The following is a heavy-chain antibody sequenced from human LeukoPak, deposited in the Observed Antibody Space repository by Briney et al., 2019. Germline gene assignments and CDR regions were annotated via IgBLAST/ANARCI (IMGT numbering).Heavy chain of an antibody. V-gene: IGHV3-48*01. Sequence: PSETLSLTCTVSGGSISSSSYYWGWIRQPPGKGLEWVSYISSSSSSIYYADAVKGRFTISRDNAKNSLYLQMNSLRAEDTAVYYCARVYRRYFDYWGQGTLVTVSS. J-gene: IGHJ4*02. CDR3: ARVYRRYFDY. CDR2: ISSSSSSI. CDR1: GGSISSSS. D-gene: IGHD1-14*01.